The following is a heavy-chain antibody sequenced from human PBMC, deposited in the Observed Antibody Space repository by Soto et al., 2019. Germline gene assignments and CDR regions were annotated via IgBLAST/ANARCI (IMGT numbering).Heavy chain of an antibody. V-gene: IGHV4-59*01. CDR1: GGSISSYY. CDR2: IYYSGST. Sequence: PSETLSLTCTVSGGSISSYYWSWIRQPPGKGLEWIGNIYYSGSTNYNPSLKSRVTISVDTSKNQFSLKLSSVTAADTAVYYCARSPGILSFDPWGQGTLVTVSS. J-gene: IGHJ5*02. CDR3: ARSPGILSFDP. D-gene: IGHD6-13*01.